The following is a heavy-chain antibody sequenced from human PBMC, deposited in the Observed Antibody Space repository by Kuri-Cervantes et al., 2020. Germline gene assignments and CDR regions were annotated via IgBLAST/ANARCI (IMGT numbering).Heavy chain of an antibody. CDR3: ASHNNEYKYALGH. V-gene: IGHV3-7*01. CDR2: IKQDGSKK. J-gene: IGHJ4*02. D-gene: IGHD2-8*01. CDR1: GFTFSNYC. Sequence: GESLKISCAASGFTFSNYCMAWVRQPPGKGLEWLANIKQDGSKKDYVDSLKGRFIISRDNAKNSLYLQMNSLRAEDAALYYCASHNNEYKYALGHWGQGTLVTVSS.